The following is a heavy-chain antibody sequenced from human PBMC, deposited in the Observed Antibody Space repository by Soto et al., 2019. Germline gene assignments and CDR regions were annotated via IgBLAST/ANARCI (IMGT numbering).Heavy chain of an antibody. Sequence: QVQLVQSGAEVKKPGASVKVSCKASGYTFTSYDINWVRQATGQGLEWMGWMNPNSGNTGYAQKFQVRVTMTRNTSISTAYMELSSLRSEDTAVYYCARGTYRANYGGNLVDYWGQGTLVTVSS. CDR2: MNPNSGNT. CDR1: GYTFTSYD. CDR3: ARGTYRANYGGNLVDY. V-gene: IGHV1-8*01. D-gene: IGHD4-17*01. J-gene: IGHJ4*02.